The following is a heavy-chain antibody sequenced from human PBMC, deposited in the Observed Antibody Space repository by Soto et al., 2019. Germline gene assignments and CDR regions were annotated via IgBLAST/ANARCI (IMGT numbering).Heavy chain of an antibody. CDR3: TTDLYSSGWYDY. J-gene: IGHJ4*02. CDR1: GFTFSNTW. Sequence: GGSLRLSCAASGFTFSNTWMSWVRQAPGKGLEWVGRIKSKTDGGTTDYAAPVKGRFTISRDDSKNTLYLQMNSLKTEDTAVYYCTTDLYSSGWYDYWGQGTLVTVSS. V-gene: IGHV3-15*01. CDR2: IKSKTDGGTT. D-gene: IGHD6-19*01.